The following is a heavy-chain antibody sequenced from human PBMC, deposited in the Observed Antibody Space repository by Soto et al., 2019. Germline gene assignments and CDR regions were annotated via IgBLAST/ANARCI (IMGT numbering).Heavy chain of an antibody. V-gene: IGHV1-3*01. CDR1: GYTFTSYG. CDR2: INAANGDT. CDR3: VRRHVSATGIHWFDP. Sequence: GASVKVSCKASGYTFTSYGIHWVRQAPGQRLEWMGWINAANGDTKYSPKFQGRVTITRDTSASTAYMELSSLRSEDAAVYYCVRRHVSATGIHWFDPWGQGNVVTASS. D-gene: IGHD6-13*01. J-gene: IGHJ5*02.